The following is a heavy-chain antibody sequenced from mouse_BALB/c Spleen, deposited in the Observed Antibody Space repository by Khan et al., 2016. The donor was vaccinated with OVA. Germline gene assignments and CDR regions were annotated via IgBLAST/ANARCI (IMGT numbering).Heavy chain of an antibody. CDR2: MWAGGST. CDR1: GFSLTNYG. CDR3: ARPYYGSALFAY. V-gene: IGHV2-9*02. D-gene: IGHD1-1*01. J-gene: IGHJ3*01. Sequence: VELVESGPGLVAPSQSLSIICTVSGFSLTNYGVHWVRQPPGKGLEWLGVMWAGGSTNYNSALMSRLSISIDNSKSQFFLKMNSLQKDDTTMYYCARPYYGSALFAYWGQGTLVTVSA.